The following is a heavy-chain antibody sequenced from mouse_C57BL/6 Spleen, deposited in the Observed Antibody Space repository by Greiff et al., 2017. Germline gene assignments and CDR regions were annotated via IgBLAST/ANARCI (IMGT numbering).Heavy chain of an antibody. Sequence: EVQLQQSGPELVKPGASVKISCKASGYTFTDYYMNWVKQSHGKSLEWIGDINPNNGGTSYNQKFKGKATLTVDKSSSTAYMELRSLTSEDSAVYYCARPGVNWDVFFDYWGQGTTLTVSS. D-gene: IGHD4-1*01. J-gene: IGHJ2*01. CDR3: ARPGVNWDVFFDY. CDR2: INPNNGGT. V-gene: IGHV1-26*01. CDR1: GYTFTDYY.